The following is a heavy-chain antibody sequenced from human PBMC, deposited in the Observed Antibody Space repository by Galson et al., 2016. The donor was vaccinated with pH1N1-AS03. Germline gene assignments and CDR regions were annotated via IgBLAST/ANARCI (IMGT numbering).Heavy chain of an antibody. CDR3: AREHGMTICGVILSGYAFDI. CDR1: GYSFSAYY. J-gene: IGHJ3*02. Sequence: SVKVSCKASGYSFSAYYIHWVRQAPGQGLEWMGWINPSSGGADYAQKSQGRVTMTRDTSISTVYMELSGLRSDDTAVYYCAREHGMTICGVILSGYAFDIWGQGTMVTVSS. D-gene: IGHD3-3*01. V-gene: IGHV1-2*02. CDR2: INPSSGGA.